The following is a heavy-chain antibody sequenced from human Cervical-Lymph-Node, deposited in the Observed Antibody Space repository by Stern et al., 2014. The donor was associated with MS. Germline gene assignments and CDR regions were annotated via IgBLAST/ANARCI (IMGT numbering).Heavy chain of an antibody. CDR1: GYTFSRYA. J-gene: IGHJ4*02. Sequence: QVQLVEYGSELRKPGASVNISCKASGYTFSRYAVNWLRQVPGQGLEWMGWINTNTGNPTYARGLTGRFVFSLDTSVTTAYLQISSLKADDTAIYYCARETDTSGYYFDHWGQGVLVTVSS. CDR2: INTNTGNP. V-gene: IGHV7-4-1*02. CDR3: ARETDTSGYYFDH. D-gene: IGHD3-22*01.